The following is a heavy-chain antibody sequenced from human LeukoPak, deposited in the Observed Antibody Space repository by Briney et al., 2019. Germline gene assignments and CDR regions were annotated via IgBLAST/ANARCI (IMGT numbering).Heavy chain of an antibody. Sequence: GASVKASCKASGYTFTGYYMHWVRQAPGQGLEWMGRINPNSGGTNYAQKFQGRVTMTRGTSISTAYMELSGLRSDDTAVYYCARDFTTYCSNGLCLDRNWFDPWGQGTLVTVSS. CDR1: GYTFTGYY. D-gene: IGHD2-8*01. CDR3: ARDFTTYCSNGLCLDRNWFDP. V-gene: IGHV1-2*06. CDR2: INPNSGGT. J-gene: IGHJ5*02.